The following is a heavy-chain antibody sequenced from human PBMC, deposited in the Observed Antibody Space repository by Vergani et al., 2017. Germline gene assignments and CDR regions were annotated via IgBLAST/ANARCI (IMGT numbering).Heavy chain of an antibody. J-gene: IGHJ4*02. D-gene: IGHD1-26*01. CDR2: ISSSSSYI. CDR1: GFTFSSYS. Sequence: EVQLVESGGGLVKPGGSLRLSCAASGFTFSSYSMNWVRQAPGKGLEWVSSISSSSSYIYYADSVKGRFTISRDNAENSLYLQMNSLRAEDTAVYYCARDKRELLGFDYWGQGTLVTVSS. V-gene: IGHV3-21*01. CDR3: ARDKRELLGFDY.